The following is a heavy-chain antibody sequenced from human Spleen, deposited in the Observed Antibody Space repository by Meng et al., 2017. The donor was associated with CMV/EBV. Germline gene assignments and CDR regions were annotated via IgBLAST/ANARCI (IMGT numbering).Heavy chain of an antibody. CDR1: WFIVNSNS. Sequence: ASWFIVNSNSIRWVRQAPGKGLEWVSLICECGSIYYTDSVKGRFTISRDNSKNTLYLQMNSLSVADTAVYYCVKDEIVPGASEYFHHWGQGTLVTVSS. J-gene: IGHJ1*01. V-gene: IGHV3-53*01. CDR2: ICECGSI. D-gene: IGHD1-26*01. CDR3: VKDEIVPGASEYFHH.